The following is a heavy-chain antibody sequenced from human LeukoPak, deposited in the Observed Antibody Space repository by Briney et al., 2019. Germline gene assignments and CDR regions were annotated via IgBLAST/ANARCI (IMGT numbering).Heavy chain of an antibody. Sequence: SVKVSCKASGGTFTSYAISWVRQAPGQGLEWMGRIIPILGIANYAQKFQGRVTITADKSTSTAYMELSSLRSEDTAVYYCARDFRDGGDYYGRIDDWGQGTLVTVSS. CDR3: ARDFRDGGDYYGRIDD. J-gene: IGHJ4*02. CDR2: IIPILGIA. D-gene: IGHD2-21*01. V-gene: IGHV1-69*04. CDR1: GGTFTSYA.